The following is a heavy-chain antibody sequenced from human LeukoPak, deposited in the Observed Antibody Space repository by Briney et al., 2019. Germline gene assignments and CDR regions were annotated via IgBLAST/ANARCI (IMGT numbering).Heavy chain of an antibody. J-gene: IGHJ4*02. D-gene: IGHD4-11*01. Sequence: GGSLRLSCAASGLIFSSYWMHWVRQAPGKGLVWVSRINSEGSSTSYADSVKGRFTISRDNAKNTLYLQMNSLRAEDTAVYYCAKGGSKAPDYWGQGTLVTVSS. CDR3: AKGGSKAPDY. V-gene: IGHV3-74*01. CDR2: INSEGSST. CDR1: GLIFSSYW.